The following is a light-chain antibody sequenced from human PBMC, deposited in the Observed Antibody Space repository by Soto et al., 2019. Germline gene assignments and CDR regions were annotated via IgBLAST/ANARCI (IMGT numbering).Light chain of an antibody. Sequence: QSALTQPPSASGSPGQSVTISCTGTSSDIGGYEYVSWYQQHPGKAPKLMIYEVTKRPSGVPDRFSGSKSGNTAYLTVSGLQAEDEADYYCSSYAGSSTLYVFGTGTKLTVL. J-gene: IGLJ1*01. V-gene: IGLV2-8*01. CDR1: SSDIGGYEY. CDR3: SSYAGSSTLYV. CDR2: EVT.